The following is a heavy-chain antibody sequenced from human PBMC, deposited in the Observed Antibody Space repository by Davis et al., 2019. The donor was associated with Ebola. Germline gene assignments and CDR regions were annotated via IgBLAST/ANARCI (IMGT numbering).Heavy chain of an antibody. D-gene: IGHD2/OR15-2a*01. V-gene: IGHV4-38-2*02. Sequence: PSETLSLTCTVSGYSISSAYFWSWIRHSPEKGLEWFGEINYRGRTTYNPLLESRVTISIDTSKNQFSLKLRSVTAADTAVYFCASIHQVRAQNSFDIWGQGTFVTVSS. J-gene: IGHJ3*02. CDR1: GYSISSAYF. CDR2: INYRGRT. CDR3: ASIHQVRAQNSFDI.